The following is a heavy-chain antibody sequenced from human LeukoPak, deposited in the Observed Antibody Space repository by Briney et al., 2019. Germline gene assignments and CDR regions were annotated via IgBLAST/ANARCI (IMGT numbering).Heavy chain of an antibody. CDR2: IQTKTEEGTT. J-gene: IGHJ4*02. D-gene: IGHD2-21*01. Sequence: GGSLRLSCVGSGVTFSNARMSWVRQAPGKGLEWVGRIQTKTEEGTTDYAAPVKGRFTISRDDSKNMLYLQMNSLKTEDTAVYYCTTAVFHHFVPGYWGQGTLVTVS. CDR1: GVTFSNAR. V-gene: IGHV3-15*01. CDR3: TTAVFHHFVPGY.